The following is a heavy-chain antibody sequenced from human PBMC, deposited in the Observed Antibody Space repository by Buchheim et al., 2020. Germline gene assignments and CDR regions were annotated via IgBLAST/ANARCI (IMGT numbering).Heavy chain of an antibody. CDR2: INPGGGST. CDR1: GYTFTSYY. D-gene: IGHD3-10*01. Sequence: QVQLVQSGAEVKKPGASVKVSCKASGYTFTSYYMHWVRQAPGQGLEWMGIINPGGGSTSYAQKFQGRVIITRDTSTSTVIMELSSLRSEDTAVYYCAREEVTMVQGVGHYYYYGMDVWGQGTT. V-gene: IGHV1-46*01. CDR3: AREEVTMVQGVGHYYYYGMDV. J-gene: IGHJ6*02.